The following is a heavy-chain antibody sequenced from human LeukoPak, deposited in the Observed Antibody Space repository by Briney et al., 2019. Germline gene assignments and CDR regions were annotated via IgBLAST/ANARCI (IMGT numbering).Heavy chain of an antibody. CDR3: ARKLMVYAYFDY. J-gene: IGHJ4*02. CDR2: ISSSGSTI. D-gene: IGHD2-8*01. Sequence: PGGSLRLSCAASGFTFSDYYMSWIRQTRGKGLEWVSYISSSGSTIYYADSVKGRFTISRDNAKNSLYLQMNSLRAEDTAVYYCARKLMVYAYFDYWGQGTLVTVSS. V-gene: IGHV3-11*01. CDR1: GFTFSDYY.